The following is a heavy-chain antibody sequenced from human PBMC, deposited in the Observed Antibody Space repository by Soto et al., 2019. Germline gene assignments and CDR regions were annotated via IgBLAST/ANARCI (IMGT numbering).Heavy chain of an antibody. D-gene: IGHD3-10*01. CDR1: ALTASKNY. CDR3: ARGVSGSDWDYYGMDV. V-gene: IGHV3-66*01. CDR2: IYSGGTT. J-gene: IGHJ6*02. Sequence: EVQLVESGGGLVQPGGSLRLSCAGSALTASKNYMSWVRQPPGKGLEWVSVIYSGGTTYYADSAKDRFSISTDNSKSTLYLQMDNLRAGDTAVYYCARGVSGSDWDYYGMDVWGQGTTVTVSS.